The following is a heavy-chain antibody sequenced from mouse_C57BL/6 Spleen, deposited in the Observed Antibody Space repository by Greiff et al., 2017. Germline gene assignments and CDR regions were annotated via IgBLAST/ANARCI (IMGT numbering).Heavy chain of an antibody. CDR2: IDPEDGDT. V-gene: IGHV14-1*01. CDR1: GFNIKDYY. Sequence: VQLQQSGAELVRPGASVKLSCTASGFNIKDYYMHWVKQRPEQGLEWIGRIDPEDGDTEYAPKFQGKATMTADTSSNTAYLQLSSLTSEDTAVYYCTTITTVVYWYFDVWGTGTTVTVSS. CDR3: TTITTVVYWYFDV. D-gene: IGHD1-1*01. J-gene: IGHJ1*03.